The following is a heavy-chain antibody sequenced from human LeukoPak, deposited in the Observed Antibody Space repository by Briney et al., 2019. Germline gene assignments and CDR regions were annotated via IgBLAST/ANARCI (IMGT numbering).Heavy chain of an antibody. J-gene: IGHJ4*02. D-gene: IGHD2-2*01. Sequence: GGSLKISCKGSSYTFTNYWIGWVRQMPGKGLEWMVIIYPGDSATRYSPSFEGQVAISADKSISTAYLQWSSLKASDTALYYCVRGGYCSGTSCYPYYFDSWGQGTLVTVSS. CDR2: IYPGDSAT. CDR1: SYTFTNYW. V-gene: IGHV5-51*01. CDR3: VRGGYCSGTSCYPYYFDS.